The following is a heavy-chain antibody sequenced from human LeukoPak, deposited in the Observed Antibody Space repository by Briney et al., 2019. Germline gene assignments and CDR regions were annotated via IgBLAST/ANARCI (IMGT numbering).Heavy chain of an antibody. J-gene: IGHJ1*01. CDR3: ATYSILNAREFRY. CDR1: XFTXXXXW. V-gene: IGHV3-7*01. Sequence: AAXXFTXXXXWMSXVRXAPGXXXXXVANIKQDGSEKYYVDSVKGRFTISRDNAKNSVYLQMNSLGADDTAVYYCATYSILNAREFRYWGQGTLVTVTS. D-gene: IGHD4-11*01. CDR2: IKQDGSEK.